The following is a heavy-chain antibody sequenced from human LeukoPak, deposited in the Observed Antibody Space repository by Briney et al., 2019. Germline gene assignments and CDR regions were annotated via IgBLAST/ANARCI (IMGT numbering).Heavy chain of an antibody. CDR3: ARSQYDFWSGDFDSNWFDP. CDR2: IYTSGST. V-gene: IGHV4-4*07. D-gene: IGHD3-3*01. Sequence: SETLSLTCTVSGGSISSYYWSWIRQPAGKGLEWIGRIYTSGSTNYNPSLKIRVTMSVDTSKNQFSLKLSSVTAADTAVYYCARSQYDFWSGDFDSNWFDPWGQGTLVTVSS. CDR1: GGSISSYY. J-gene: IGHJ5*02.